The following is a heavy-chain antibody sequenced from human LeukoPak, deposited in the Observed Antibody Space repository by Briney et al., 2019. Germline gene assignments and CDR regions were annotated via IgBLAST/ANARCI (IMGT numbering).Heavy chain of an antibody. V-gene: IGHV1-46*01. CDR2: INPSGGTT. CDR1: GYTFTNYY. Sequence: ASVKVSCQASGYTFTNYYIHWVRQAPGQGLEWMGIINPSGGTTSYAQKFQGRVTMTRDTSTSTVYMELSSLRSEDTAVYYCAKDSAAPGTRGWFDPWGQGTLVTVSS. J-gene: IGHJ5*02. D-gene: IGHD6-13*01. CDR3: AKDSAAPGTRGWFDP.